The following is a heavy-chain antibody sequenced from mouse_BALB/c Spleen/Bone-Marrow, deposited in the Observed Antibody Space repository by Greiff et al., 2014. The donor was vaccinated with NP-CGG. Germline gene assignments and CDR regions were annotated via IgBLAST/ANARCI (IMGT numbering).Heavy chain of an antibody. J-gene: IGHJ4*01. V-gene: IGHV5-4*02. Sequence: EVKVEESGGGLVKPGGSLKLSCTASGFIFSDYYMYWVRQTPEKRLEWVAAISDGGSYTYYPDSVKGRFTISRDNAKNNLYLQMSSLKSEDTAIYYCARSGEKYGAMDYWGQGTSVTVSS. CDR2: ISDGGSYT. CDR3: ARSGEKYGAMDY. CDR1: GFIFSDYY. D-gene: IGHD1-1*02.